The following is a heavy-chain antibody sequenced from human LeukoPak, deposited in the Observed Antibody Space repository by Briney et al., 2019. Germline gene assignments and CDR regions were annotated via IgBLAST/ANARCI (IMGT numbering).Heavy chain of an antibody. J-gene: IGHJ4*02. CDR3: ARDSGIPGEYYFDY. CDR1: GFTFSSYA. CDR2: ISSNGGST. Sequence: WGSLRLSCAASGFTFSSYAMHWVRQAPGKGLEYVSAISSNGGSTYYADSVKGRFTISRDNSKNTLYLQMGSLRAEDMAVYYCARDSGIPGEYYFDYWGQGTLVTVSS. D-gene: IGHD3-10*01. V-gene: IGHV3-64*02.